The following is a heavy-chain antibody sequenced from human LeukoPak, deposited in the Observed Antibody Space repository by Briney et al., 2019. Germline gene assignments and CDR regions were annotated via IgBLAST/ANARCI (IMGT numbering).Heavy chain of an antibody. Sequence: PGGSLRLSCAPSGFSFSSYWMHWVRQVPGKGLVWVSRISSDGSTTNYADSVKGRLTISRDNPKNTLYLQMNSLRPEDTAVYYCAKLLTYMSSSDYWGQGTLVTVSS. CDR1: GFSFSSYW. CDR2: ISSDGSTT. CDR3: AKLLTYMSSSDY. D-gene: IGHD6-6*01. V-gene: IGHV3-74*01. J-gene: IGHJ4*02.